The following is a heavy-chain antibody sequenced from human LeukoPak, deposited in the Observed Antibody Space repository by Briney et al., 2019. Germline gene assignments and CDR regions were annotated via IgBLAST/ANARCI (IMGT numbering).Heavy chain of an antibody. V-gene: IGHV4-30-4*08. D-gene: IGHD3-22*01. Sequence: SETLSLTCTVSGGSISSGDYYWSWIRQPPGKGLEWIGYIYYSGSTYYNPSLKSRVTISVDTSKNQFSLKLSSVTAADTAVYYCASAIQSVHYYDSNPIDYWGQGTLVTVST. CDR1: GGSISSGDYY. CDR3: ASAIQSVHYYDSNPIDY. CDR2: IYYSGST. J-gene: IGHJ4*02.